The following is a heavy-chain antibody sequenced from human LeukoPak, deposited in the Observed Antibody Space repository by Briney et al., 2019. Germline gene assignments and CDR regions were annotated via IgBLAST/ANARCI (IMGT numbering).Heavy chain of an antibody. CDR2: INPSGGST. V-gene: IGHV1-46*01. CDR3: ARDRAYYYGSGFDP. D-gene: IGHD3-10*01. CDR1: GYTFTSYY. Sequence: ASVKVSCKASGYTFTSYYMHWVRQAPGQGLEWMGIINPSGGSTSYAQKFQGRVTITADKSTSTAYMELSSLRSEDTAVYYCARDRAYYYGSGFDPWGQGTLVTVSS. J-gene: IGHJ5*02.